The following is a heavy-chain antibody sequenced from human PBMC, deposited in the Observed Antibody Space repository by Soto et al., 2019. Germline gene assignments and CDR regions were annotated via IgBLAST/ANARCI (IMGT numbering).Heavy chain of an antibody. CDR3: ARDPHCSSTSCYVGGYYYYGMYV. J-gene: IGHJ6*02. CDR1: GFTFSSYA. Sequence: QVQLVESGGGVVQPGRSLRLSCAASGFTFSSYAMHWVRQAPGKGLEWVAVISYDGSNKYYADSVKGRFTISRDNSKNTLYLQMNSLRAEDTAVYYCARDPHCSSTSCYVGGYYYYGMYVWGQGTTVTVSS. CDR2: ISYDGSNK. V-gene: IGHV3-30-3*01. D-gene: IGHD2-2*01.